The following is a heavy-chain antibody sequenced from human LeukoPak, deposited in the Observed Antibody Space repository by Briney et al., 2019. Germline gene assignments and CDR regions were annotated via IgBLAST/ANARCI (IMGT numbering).Heavy chain of an antibody. Sequence: GGSLRLSCAASGFTFSNYAMRWVRQAPGKGLEWVSAIRGSGDTTYYADSVKGRFTISRDNSRNTLYLQMNSLRADDTAVYYCARLSANSSAYFFDYWGQGTLVTVSS. D-gene: IGHD3-22*01. CDR3: ARLSANSSAYFFDY. J-gene: IGHJ4*02. CDR2: IRGSGDTT. V-gene: IGHV3-23*01. CDR1: GFTFSNYA.